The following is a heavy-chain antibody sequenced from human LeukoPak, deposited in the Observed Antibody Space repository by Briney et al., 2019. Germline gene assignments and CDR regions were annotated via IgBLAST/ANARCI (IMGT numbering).Heavy chain of an antibody. J-gene: IGHJ4*02. V-gene: IGHV3-21*01. CDR3: ALRRSSWSFDY. D-gene: IGHD6-13*01. Sequence: GGSLRLSCAASGFTFSTYSMNWVRQAPGKGLEWVSSISGSSTYIYYADSVKGRFTISRDNAKNSLYLQMNSLRAEDTAVYYCALRRSSWSFDYWGQGTLVTVSS. CDR1: GFTFSTYS. CDR2: ISGSSTYI.